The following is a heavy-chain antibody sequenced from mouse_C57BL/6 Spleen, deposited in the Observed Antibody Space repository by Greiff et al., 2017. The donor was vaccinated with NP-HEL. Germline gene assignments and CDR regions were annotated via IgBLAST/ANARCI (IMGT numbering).Heavy chain of an antibody. V-gene: IGHV1-76*01. CDR3: ARGTTVAYFDY. Sequence: VQLQQSGAELVRPGASVKLSCKASGYTFTDYYINWVKQRPGQGLEWIARIYPGSGNTYYNEKFKGKATLTAEKPSSTAYMQLSSLTSEDSAVYFCARGTTVAYFDYWGQGTTLTVSS. J-gene: IGHJ2*01. CDR1: GYTFTDYY. D-gene: IGHD1-1*01. CDR2: IYPGSGNT.